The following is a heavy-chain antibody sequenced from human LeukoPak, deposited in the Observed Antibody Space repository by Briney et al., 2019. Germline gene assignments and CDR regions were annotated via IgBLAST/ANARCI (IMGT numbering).Heavy chain of an antibody. D-gene: IGHD4-23*01. CDR2: IHYSGST. Sequence: SETLSLTCTVSGGSISSSHYYWGWIRQPPGKGLEWIGSIHYSGSTYYNPSLKSRVTISVDTSKNQFSLKLSSVTAADTAVYYCAVYYGGNPYYFDYWGQGTLVAVSS. J-gene: IGHJ4*02. CDR3: AVYYGGNPYYFDY. V-gene: IGHV4-39*07. CDR1: GGSISSSHYY.